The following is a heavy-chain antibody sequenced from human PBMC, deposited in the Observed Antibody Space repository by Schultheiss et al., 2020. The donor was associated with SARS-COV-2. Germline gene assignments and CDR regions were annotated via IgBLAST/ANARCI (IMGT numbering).Heavy chain of an antibody. CDR1: GFTFSSYA. CDR3: ARQTSSYYKAWFDP. V-gene: IGHV3-30*07. D-gene: IGHD1-26*01. J-gene: IGHJ5*02. CDR2: ISYDGSNK. Sequence: GGSLRLSCAASGFTFSSYAMHWVRQAPGKGLEWVAVISYDGSNKYYADSVKGRFTISRDNSKNTLYLQMNSLRAEDTAVYYCARQTSSYYKAWFDPWGQGTLVTVSS.